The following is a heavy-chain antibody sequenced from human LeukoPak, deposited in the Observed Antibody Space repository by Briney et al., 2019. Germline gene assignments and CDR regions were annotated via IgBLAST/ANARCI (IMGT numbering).Heavy chain of an antibody. CDR1: GSTFSDYH. Sequence: GASVTVSCKASGSTFSDYHINWVRQASGQGPEWMGWINPKSGDAKYGQAFQGRVTMTRDMSISTVYMELNRLRFDDTAMYYCARGQYSNGYPYRLDSWGQGTLVTVSS. CDR3: ARGQYSNGYPYRLDS. J-gene: IGHJ4*02. D-gene: IGHD5-24*01. V-gene: IGHV1-2*02. CDR2: INPKSGDA.